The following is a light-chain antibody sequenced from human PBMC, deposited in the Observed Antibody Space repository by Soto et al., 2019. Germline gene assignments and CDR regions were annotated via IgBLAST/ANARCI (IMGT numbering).Light chain of an antibody. CDR3: QSYAGSLATSI. CDR2: GNN. Sequence: QSVLTQPPSVSGTPGQRVSISCTGTSSNLGAGYDVHWYQQLPGAAPRLLIFGNNVRPSGVPDRFSGSKSGTSASLAITGLQAEDEAIYHCQSYAGSLATSIFGAGTKLTVL. V-gene: IGLV1-40*01. CDR1: SSNLGAGYD. J-gene: IGLJ2*01.